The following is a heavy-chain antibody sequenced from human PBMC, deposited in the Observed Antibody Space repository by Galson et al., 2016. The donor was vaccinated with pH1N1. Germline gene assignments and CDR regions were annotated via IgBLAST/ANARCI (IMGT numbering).Heavy chain of an antibody. CDR1: GYSFISQW. V-gene: IGHV5-51*03. Sequence: QSGAEVKKPGESLKISCKASGYSFISQWIAWVRQVPGKGLEWVGVVNPGGSTIRYSPSFQGQVTIPSDKSTSTAYLQWISLRASDTATYYCARQYDFGDYRGNAFDIWGQGTAVLVSS. CDR3: ARQYDFGDYRGNAFDI. D-gene: IGHD4-17*01. J-gene: IGHJ3*02. CDR2: VNPGGSTI.